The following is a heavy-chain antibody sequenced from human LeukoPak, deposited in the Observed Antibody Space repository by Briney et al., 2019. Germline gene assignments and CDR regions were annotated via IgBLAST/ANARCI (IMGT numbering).Heavy chain of an antibody. CDR1: GFTFSNYW. Sequence: GGSLRLSCAASGFTFSNYWMTWVRQAPGKGLEWVANIRPDGSEIHYVDSVKGRFTISRDNAKKSLGLQMNSLRTEDTAVYFCARSDRSGYWDYWGQGTLVTVSS. CDR2: IRPDGSEI. D-gene: IGHD3-22*01. J-gene: IGHJ4*02. CDR3: ARSDRSGYWDY. V-gene: IGHV3-7*01.